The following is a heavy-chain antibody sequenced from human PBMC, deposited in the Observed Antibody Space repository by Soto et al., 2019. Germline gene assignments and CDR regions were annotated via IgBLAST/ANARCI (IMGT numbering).Heavy chain of an antibody. CDR2: ISSSSSYI. J-gene: IGHJ4*02. CDR1: GFTFSSYS. Sequence: LRLSCAASGFTFSSYSMNWVRQAPGKGLEWVSSISSSSSYIYYADSVKGRFTISRDNAKNSLYLQMNSLRAEDTAVYYCARDPAGVIRGNYWGQGTLVTVSS. D-gene: IGHD3-10*01. CDR3: ARDPAGVIRGNY. V-gene: IGHV3-21*01.